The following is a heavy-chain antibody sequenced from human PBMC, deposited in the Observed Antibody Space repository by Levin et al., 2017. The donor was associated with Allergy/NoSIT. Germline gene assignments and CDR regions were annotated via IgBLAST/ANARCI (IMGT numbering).Heavy chain of an antibody. V-gene: IGHV4-38-2*01. Sequence: SETLSLTCAVSGYSISTGYYWGWIRQPPGKGLEWIGCISHSGSTSYNPSLKSRVTISIDTSKNQFSLKLSSVTAADTAVYYCARRGDYWGQGTLVTVSS. CDR1: GYSISTGYY. CDR3: ARRGDY. CDR2: ISHSGST. J-gene: IGHJ4*02.